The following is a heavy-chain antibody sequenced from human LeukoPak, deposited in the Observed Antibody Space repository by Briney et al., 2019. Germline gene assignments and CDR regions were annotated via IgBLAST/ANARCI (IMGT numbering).Heavy chain of an antibody. J-gene: IGHJ3*02. CDR3: AREPRTFLVGATTRDDAFDI. D-gene: IGHD1-26*01. CDR2: IYYSGST. CDR1: GGSISSSSYY. V-gene: IGHV4-39*07. Sequence: SETLSLTCTVSGGSISSSSYYWGWLRQPPGRGLEWIGSIYYSGSTYYNPSLKSRVTISVDTSKNQFSLKLSSVTAADTAVYYCAREPRTFLVGATTRDDAFDIWGQGTMVTVSS.